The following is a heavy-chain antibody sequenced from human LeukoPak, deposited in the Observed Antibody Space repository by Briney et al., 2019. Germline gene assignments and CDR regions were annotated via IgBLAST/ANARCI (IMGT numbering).Heavy chain of an antibody. V-gene: IGHV3-7*01. Sequence: GGSLRLSCEASGFIFSSYWMSWVRQAPGEGLEWVANIKEDGSEKYYVDSVKGRFTISRDNAKNSLSLQMNSLRVEDTGVYYCTRDAMWPPPLGWKRMDVWGKGTTVIVSS. CDR2: IKEDGSEK. D-gene: IGHD3-3*01. J-gene: IGHJ6*04. CDR1: GFIFSSYW. CDR3: TRDAMWPPPLGWKRMDV.